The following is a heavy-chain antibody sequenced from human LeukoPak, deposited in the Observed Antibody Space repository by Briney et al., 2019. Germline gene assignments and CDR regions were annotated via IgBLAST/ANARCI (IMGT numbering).Heavy chain of an antibody. D-gene: IGHD2/OR15-2a*01. CDR3: ARGTTNRAHDAFDI. V-gene: IGHV4-59*02. CDR1: GGYVSSYY. Sequence: SETLSLTCTDSGGYVSSYYWSWIRQPPGKGLEWIGYIYYSGRTNYNPSLKSRVIISVDTSKNQFSLKLSSVTAADTAVYYCARGTTNRAHDAFDIWGQRTMVTVSS. J-gene: IGHJ3*02. CDR2: IYYSGRT.